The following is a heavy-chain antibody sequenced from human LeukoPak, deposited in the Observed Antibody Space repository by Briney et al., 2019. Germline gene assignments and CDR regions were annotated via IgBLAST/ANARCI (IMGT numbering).Heavy chain of an antibody. CDR1: GFTFSSYW. CDR2: INSDGSST. D-gene: IGHD2-15*01. V-gene: IGHV3-74*01. CDR3: AKKHCSGGSCYSETGFDY. Sequence: GSLRLSCAASGFTFSSYWMHWVRQAPGKGLVWVSRINSDGSSTSYADSVKGRFTISRDNAKNTLYLQMNSLRAEDTAVYYCAKKHCSGGSCYSETGFDYWGQGALVTVSS. J-gene: IGHJ4*02.